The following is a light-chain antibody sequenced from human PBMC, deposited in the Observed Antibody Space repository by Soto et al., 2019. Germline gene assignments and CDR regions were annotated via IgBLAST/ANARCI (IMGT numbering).Light chain of an antibody. CDR1: QSISSTY. V-gene: IGKV3-20*01. CDR3: QQYGSSPRT. J-gene: IGKJ1*01. CDR2: GAS. Sequence: EIVLTQSPGILSLSPGERATLSCRASQSISSTYLAWYQQKPGQAPRLLIYGASSRATGIPDRFSGSGSGTEFTLTISRLEPEDCAVFYCQQYGSSPRTFGQGTKVEIK.